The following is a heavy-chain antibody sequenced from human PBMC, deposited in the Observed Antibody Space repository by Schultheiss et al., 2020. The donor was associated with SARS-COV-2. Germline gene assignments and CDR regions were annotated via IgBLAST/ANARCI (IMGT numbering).Heavy chain of an antibody. V-gene: IGHV3-9*01. D-gene: IGHD1-14*01. J-gene: IGHJ1*01. CDR1: GFTFDDYA. CDR3: ARDYSPDS. Sequence: SLKISCAASGFTFDDYAMHWVRQAPGKGLEWVSGISWNSGSIGYADSVKGRFTISRDNSKNTLYLQMNSLRAEDTAVYYCARDYSPDSWGQGTLVTVSS. CDR2: ISWNSGSI.